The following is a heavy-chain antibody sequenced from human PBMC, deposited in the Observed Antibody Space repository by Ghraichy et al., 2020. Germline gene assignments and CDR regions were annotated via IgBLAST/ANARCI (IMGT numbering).Heavy chain of an antibody. CDR2: IFYSGST. CDR3: ARSASALSYFDS. Sequence: ESLNNSCTVSGGSISRYYWNWIRQPPGKRLEWIGYIFYSGSTNYNAPLKSRVTMSVDTSKNQFSLQLSSVTAADTAVYYCARSASALSYFDSWGQGTLLTVSS. D-gene: IGHD6-13*01. V-gene: IGHV4-59*01. J-gene: IGHJ4*02. CDR1: GGSISRYY.